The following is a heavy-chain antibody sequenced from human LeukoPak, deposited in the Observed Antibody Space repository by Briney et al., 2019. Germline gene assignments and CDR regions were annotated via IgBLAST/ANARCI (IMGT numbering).Heavy chain of an antibody. J-gene: IGHJ4*02. CDR1: GFTFSSYA. D-gene: IGHD3-22*01. CDR2: ISGSGGST. CDR3: AKDRDDSSGHRGY. V-gene: IGHV3-23*01. Sequence: GGSLRLSCAASGFTFSSYAMSWVRQAPGKGLEWVSAISGSGGSTYYADSVKGRFTISRDNSKNTLYLQRNSLRAEDTAVYYCAKDRDDSSGHRGYWGQGTLVTVSS.